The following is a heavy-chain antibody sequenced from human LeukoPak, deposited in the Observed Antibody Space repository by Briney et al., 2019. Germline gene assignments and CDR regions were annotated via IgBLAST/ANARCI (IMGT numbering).Heavy chain of an antibody. J-gene: IGHJ4*02. CDR3: ARGWELLYYFDY. CDR2: MNPNSGNT. CDR1: GDTFTSYD. V-gene: IGHV1-8*03. Sequence: ASVKVSCKASGDTFTSYDINWVRQATGQGLEWMGWMNPNSGNTGYAQKFQGRVTITRNTSISTAYMELSSLRSEDTAVYYCARGWELLYYFDYWGQGTLVTVSS. D-gene: IGHD1-26*01.